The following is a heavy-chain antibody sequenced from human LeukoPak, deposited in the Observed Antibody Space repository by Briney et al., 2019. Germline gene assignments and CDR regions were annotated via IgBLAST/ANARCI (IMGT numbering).Heavy chain of an antibody. CDR1: VFTFSCYS. CDR2: ISSSSSTI. CDR3: ARDHDYYGSGELTYFDY. J-gene: IGHJ4*02. D-gene: IGHD3-10*01. V-gene: IGHV3-48*02. Sequence: QPGGPLRLSCAASVFTFSCYSRKWRRHAPGKLQEWVTYISSSSSTIYYADSVKGRFTISRDNAKNSLYLQMNSLRDEDTAVYYCARDHDYYGSGELTYFDYWGQGTLVTVSS.